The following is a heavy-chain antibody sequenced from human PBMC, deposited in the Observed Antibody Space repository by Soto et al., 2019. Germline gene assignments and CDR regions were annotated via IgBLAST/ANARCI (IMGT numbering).Heavy chain of an antibody. D-gene: IGHD3-22*01. CDR2: ISYDGSNK. CDR1: GFTFSSYA. J-gene: IGHJ6*02. V-gene: IGHV3-30-3*01. Sequence: GGSLRLSCAASGFTFSSYAMHWVRQAPGKGLEWVAVISYDGSNKYYAYSVKVRFNISRDNSKNTLYLQMNSLRAEDTAVYYCARPRAPMIPGADSGMDXWGQGTTVTVS. CDR3: ARPRAPMIPGADSGMDX.